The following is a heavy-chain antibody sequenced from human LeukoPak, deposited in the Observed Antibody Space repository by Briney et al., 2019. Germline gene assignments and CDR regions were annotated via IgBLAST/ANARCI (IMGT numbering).Heavy chain of an antibody. CDR3: ARGHTAVTRHFDF. D-gene: IGHD4-17*01. CDR2: ISSSGSTI. V-gene: IGHV3-48*03. Sequence: GGSLRLSCAASGFTFSSYEMNWVRQAPGKGLEWVSYISSSGSTIYYADSVKGRFTISRDNAKNLLYLDMNSLRAEDTAVYYCARGHTAVTRHFDFWGQGTLVTVSS. J-gene: IGHJ4*02. CDR1: GFTFSSYE.